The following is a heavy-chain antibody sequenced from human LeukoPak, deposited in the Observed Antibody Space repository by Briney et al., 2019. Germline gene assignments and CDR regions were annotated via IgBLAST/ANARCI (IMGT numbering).Heavy chain of an antibody. CDR3: AKDGGPDPKLMEGRVY. CDR2: ISSSSSYI. V-gene: IGHV3-21*04. CDR1: GFTFSSYS. J-gene: IGHJ4*02. Sequence: PGGSLRLSCAASGFTFSSYSMNWVRQAPGKGLEWVSSISSSSSYIYYADSVKGRFTISRDNAKNSLYLQMNSLRAEDTAVYYCAKDGGPDPKLMEGRVYWGQGTLVTVSS. D-gene: IGHD5-24*01.